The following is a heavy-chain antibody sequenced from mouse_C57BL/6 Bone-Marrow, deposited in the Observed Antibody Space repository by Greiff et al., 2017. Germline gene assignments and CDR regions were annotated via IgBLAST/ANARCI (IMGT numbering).Heavy chain of an antibody. V-gene: IGHV2-2*01. Sequence: VQGVESGPGLVQPSQSLSITCTVSGFSLTSYGVHWVRQSPGKGLEWLGVIWSGGSTDYNAAFISRLSISKDNSKSQVFFKMNSLQADDTAIYYCASYDGYAAWFAYWGQGTLVTVSA. CDR3: ASYDGYAAWFAY. CDR2: IWSGGST. J-gene: IGHJ3*01. CDR1: GFSLTSYG. D-gene: IGHD2-3*01.